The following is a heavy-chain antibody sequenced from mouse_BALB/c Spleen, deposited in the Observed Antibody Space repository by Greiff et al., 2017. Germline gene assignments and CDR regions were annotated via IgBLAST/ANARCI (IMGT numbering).Heavy chain of an antibody. V-gene: IGHV1-7*01. J-gene: IGHJ3*01. D-gene: IGHD4-1*01. CDR3: ARPTTWDVPFAY. CDR1: GYTFTSYW. Sequence: VQLQQSGAELAKPGASVKMSCKASGYTFTSYWMHWVKQRPGQGLEWIGYINPSTGYTEYNQKFKDKATLTADKSSSTAYMQLSSLTSEDSAVYYCARPTTWDVPFAYWGQGTLVTVSA. CDR2: INPSTGYT.